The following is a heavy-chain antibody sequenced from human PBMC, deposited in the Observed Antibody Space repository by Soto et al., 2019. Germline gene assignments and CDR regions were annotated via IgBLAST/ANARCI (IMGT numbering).Heavy chain of an antibody. V-gene: IGHV1-8*01. CDR1: GYTFTSYD. CDR2: MNPNSGNT. J-gene: IGHJ3*02. CDR3: AVGRSSGWTDAFDI. Sequence: QVQLVQSGAEVKKPGASVKVSCKASGYTFTSYDINWVRQATGQGLEWMGWMNPNSGNTGYAQKLQGRVTMTRNTSISTAYMGLSSLRSEDTAVYYCAVGRSSGWTDAFDIWGQGTMFTVSS. D-gene: IGHD6-19*01.